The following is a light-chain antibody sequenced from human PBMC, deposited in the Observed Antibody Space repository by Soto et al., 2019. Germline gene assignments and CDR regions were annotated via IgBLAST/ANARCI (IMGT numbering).Light chain of an antibody. CDR2: DVS. V-gene: IGLV2-14*01. CDR1: SSDVGGYNY. Sequence: QSALTQPASVSGSPGQSITISCTGTSSDVGGYNYVSWYQQHPGKAPKLMIYDVSNRPSGVSNRFSGSKSGNTASLTISGLQAEDEADYYCGSYTTTSTYVFGPGTKLTV. J-gene: IGLJ1*01. CDR3: GSYTTTSTYV.